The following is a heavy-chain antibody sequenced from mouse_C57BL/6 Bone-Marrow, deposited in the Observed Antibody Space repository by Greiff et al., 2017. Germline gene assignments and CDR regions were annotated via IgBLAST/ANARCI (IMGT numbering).Heavy chain of an antibody. D-gene: IGHD1-1*01. V-gene: IGHV1-69*01. J-gene: IGHJ2*01. CDR3: ARGHYYDSSYFYVDY. Sequence: QVQLQQPGAELVMPGASVKLSCKASGYTFTSYWMHWVKQRPGQGLEWIGEIDPSDSYTNYNQKFKGKSTLTVDKSSSTAYMQLSSLTSEDSAVYYCARGHYYDSSYFYVDYWGQGTTLTVSS. CDR2: IDPSDSYT. CDR1: GYTFTSYW.